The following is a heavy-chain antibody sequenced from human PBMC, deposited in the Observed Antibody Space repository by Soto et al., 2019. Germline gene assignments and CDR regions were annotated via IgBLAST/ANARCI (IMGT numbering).Heavy chain of an antibody. Sequence: QVQLVESGGGVVQPGRSLTLSCAASGFTFPVYGMHWVRQAPGKGLEWVAVTGHDGTFQFCADSVKGRFTVSRDNSGNTLYLRMNSLSAEDTAVYYCGRDRTSGYIDFWGQALWSSSPQ. D-gene: IGHD2-2*01. CDR3: GRDRTSGYIDF. CDR2: TGHDGTFQ. J-gene: IGHJ4*03. CDR1: GFTFPVYG. V-gene: IGHV3-33*01.